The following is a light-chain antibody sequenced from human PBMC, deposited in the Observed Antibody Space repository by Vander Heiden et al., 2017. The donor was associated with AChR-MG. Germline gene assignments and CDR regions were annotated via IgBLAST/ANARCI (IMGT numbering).Light chain of an antibody. J-gene: IGLJ2*01. CDR1: TLGDKY. CDR2: QDN. CDR3: QAWDTRTGV. V-gene: IGLV3-1*01. Sequence: SSELTQPPSLSVSPGQTASITWAGDTLGDKYTAWYQQKQGQSPVVVIYQDNKRPSGIPEQFSGSTSGNTATLTISGTQTLDEADYYCQAWDTRTGVFGGGTTLTVL.